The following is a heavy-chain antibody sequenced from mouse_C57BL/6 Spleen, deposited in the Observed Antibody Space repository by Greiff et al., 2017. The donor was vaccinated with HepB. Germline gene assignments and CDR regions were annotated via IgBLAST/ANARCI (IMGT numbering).Heavy chain of an antibody. V-gene: IGHV1-69*01. CDR3: ARRYSSVHYFDY. J-gene: IGHJ2*01. CDR1: GYTFTSYW. D-gene: IGHD3-2*02. CDR2: IDPSDSYT. Sequence: QVQLQQPGAELVMPGASVKLSCKASGYTFTSYWMHWVKQRPGQGLEWIGEIDPSDSYTNYNQKFKGKSTLTVDKSSSTAYMQLSSLTSEDSAVYYCARRYSSVHYFDYWGQGTTLTVSS.